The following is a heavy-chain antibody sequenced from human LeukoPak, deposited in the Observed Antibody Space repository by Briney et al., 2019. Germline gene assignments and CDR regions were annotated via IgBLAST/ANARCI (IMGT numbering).Heavy chain of an antibody. J-gene: IGHJ4*02. Sequence: PGGSLRLSCAASGFTFSDYDMSWIRQAPGKGLEWVSYISSSSSNTNYADSVKGRFTISRDNAKNSLYLQMNSLRAEDTAMYYCARALAMSSYYFDCWGQGTLVTVSS. CDR1: GFTFSDYD. D-gene: IGHD5/OR15-5a*01. V-gene: IGHV3-11*06. CDR3: ARALAMSSYYFDC. CDR2: ISSSSSNT.